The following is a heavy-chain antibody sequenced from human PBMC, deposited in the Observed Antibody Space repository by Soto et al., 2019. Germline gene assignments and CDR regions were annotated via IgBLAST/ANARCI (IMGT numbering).Heavy chain of an antibody. V-gene: IGHV4-59*01. CDR1: GGSISSYC. J-gene: IGHJ6*02. CDR3: ASQKGFGNYNYYYYGMDV. CDR2: IYYSGST. D-gene: IGHD4-4*01. Sequence: SETLSLTCTVSGGSISSYCWSWIRQPPGKGLEWIGYIYYSGSTNYNPSLKSRVTISVDTSKNQFSLKLSSVTAADTAVYYCASQKGFGNYNYYYYGMDVWGQGTTVTVSS.